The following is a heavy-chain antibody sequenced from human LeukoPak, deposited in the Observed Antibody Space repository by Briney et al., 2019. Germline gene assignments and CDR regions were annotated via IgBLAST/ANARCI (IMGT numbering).Heavy chain of an antibody. J-gene: IGHJ4*02. CDR3: AKEHYYGSGSYSVFEN. D-gene: IGHD3-10*01. Sequence: KPGGSLRLSCAASGFTFSSYSMNWVRQAPGKGLEWVSSISSSSSYIYYADSVKGRFTISRDNAKNSLFLQMNSLRAEDTALYYCAKEHYYGSGSYSVFENWGQGTLVTVSS. V-gene: IGHV3-21*04. CDR1: GFTFSSYS. CDR2: ISSSSSYI.